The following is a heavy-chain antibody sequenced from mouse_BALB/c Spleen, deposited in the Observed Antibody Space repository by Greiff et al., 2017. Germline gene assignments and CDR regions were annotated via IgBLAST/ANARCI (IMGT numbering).Heavy chain of an antibody. D-gene: IGHD1-1*01. CDR1: GFNIKDIY. CDR3: AGGVYYAY. V-gene: IGHV14-3*02. Sequence: EVQLQQSGAELVKPGASVKLSCTASGFNIKDIYMHWVKQRPEQGLEWIGRIDPANGNTKYDPKFQGKATITADTSTNTAYLQLSSLTSEDTAVYYCAGGVYYAYWGQGTLVTV. J-gene: IGHJ3*01. CDR2: IDPANGNT.